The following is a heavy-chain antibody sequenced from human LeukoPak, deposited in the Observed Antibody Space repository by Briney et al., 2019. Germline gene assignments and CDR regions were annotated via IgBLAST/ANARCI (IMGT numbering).Heavy chain of an antibody. Sequence: SETLPLTCNVTGGSISPYYWSWIRQPPGKGLEWIGYIYYIGSTNYNPSLKSRVTMLVDTSKNQFSLKLSSVTAADTAVYYCARYQTPIAAAGSRYAFDIWGQGTMVTVSS. D-gene: IGHD6-13*01. CDR2: IYYIGST. J-gene: IGHJ3*02. CDR1: GGSISPYY. V-gene: IGHV4-59*01. CDR3: ARYQTPIAAAGSRYAFDI.